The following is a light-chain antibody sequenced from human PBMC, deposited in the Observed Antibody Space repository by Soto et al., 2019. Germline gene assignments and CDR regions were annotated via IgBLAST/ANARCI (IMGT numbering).Light chain of an antibody. CDR2: VDSDGSH. CDR1: SGHSSYA. V-gene: IGLV4-69*01. CDR3: QTWGTGTWV. J-gene: IGLJ3*02. Sequence: QLVVTQSPSASASLGASVKLTCTLSSGHSSYAIAWHQQQPEKGPRYLMKVDSDGSHVKGDGIPDRFSGSSSGAERYLAISSLPSEDEADYYCQTWGTGTWVFGGGTKLTVL.